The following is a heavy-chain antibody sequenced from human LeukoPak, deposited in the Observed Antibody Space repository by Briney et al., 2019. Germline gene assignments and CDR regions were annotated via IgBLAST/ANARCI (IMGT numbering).Heavy chain of an antibody. CDR2: TSFSGNTI. CDR3: ARGALTYYYDY. CDR1: GFTFSDYY. J-gene: IGHJ4*02. V-gene: IGHV3-11*01. Sequence: GGSLRLSCAASGFTFSDYYMSWLRQAPGKGLEGVSYTSFSGNTISYADSVKGRFTFSRDNAKNSLFLQMNSLRAEDTAVYYCARGALTYYYDYWGQGTLVAVSS. D-gene: IGHD4/OR15-4a*01.